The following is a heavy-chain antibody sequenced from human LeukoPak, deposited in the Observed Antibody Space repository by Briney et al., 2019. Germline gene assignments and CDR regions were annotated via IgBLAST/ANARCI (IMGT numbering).Heavy chain of an antibody. D-gene: IGHD1-26*01. CDR3: ARLVSGSVDS. J-gene: IGHJ4*02. V-gene: IGHV3-53*01. CDR2: IHSGGST. Sequence: GGSLRLSGAASGFTFSNNYMSWDRQAPGKGLEWVSVIHSGGSTYYVDSVKGRFTISRDNSQNTLYLQMNSLRAEDTAVFYCARLVSGSVDSWGQGTLVTVSS. CDR1: GFTFSNNY.